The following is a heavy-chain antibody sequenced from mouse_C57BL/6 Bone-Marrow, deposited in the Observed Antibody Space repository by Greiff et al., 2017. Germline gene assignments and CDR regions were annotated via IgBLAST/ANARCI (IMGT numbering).Heavy chain of an antibody. CDR2: IDPGDSCT. CDR3: ARENYRFDY. D-gene: IGHD2-1*01. J-gene: IGHJ2*01. V-gene: IGHV1-69*01. Sequence: QVQLQQSGAELVMPGASVKLSCKASGYTFTSYWMHWVKQRPGQGLEWIGEIDPGDSCTNYTEKFKGKSTLTVDKSAITAYMQLSDRTSEDSAVYYSARENYRFDYWGQGTTLTVSS. CDR1: GYTFTSYW.